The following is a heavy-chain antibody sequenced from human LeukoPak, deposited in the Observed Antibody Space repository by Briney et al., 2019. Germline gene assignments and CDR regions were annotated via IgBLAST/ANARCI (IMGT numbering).Heavy chain of an antibody. V-gene: IGHV1-24*01. J-gene: IGHJ4*02. CDR2: FDPEDGET. CDR1: GYTLTELS. Sequence: ASVKVSCKVSGYTLTELSMHWVRQAPGEGLEWMGGFDPEDGETIYAQKLQGRVTMTTDTSTSTAYMELRSLRSDDTAVYYCAREVSTLFDYWGQGTLVTVSS. D-gene: IGHD5/OR15-5a*01. CDR3: AREVSTLFDY.